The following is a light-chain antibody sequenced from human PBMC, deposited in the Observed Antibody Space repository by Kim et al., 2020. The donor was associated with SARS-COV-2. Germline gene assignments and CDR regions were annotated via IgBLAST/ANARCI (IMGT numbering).Light chain of an antibody. V-gene: IGLV3-1*01. CDR1: KLGDKY. CDR3: QSWDSSTYV. Sequence: SYELTQPPSVSVFPGQTASITCSGDKLGDKYASWYQQKSGQSPVLVIYQDNKRPSGIPERFSGSNSGKTATLTISGTQAMDEADYYCQSWDSSTYVFGPGTKGTVL. CDR2: QDN. J-gene: IGLJ1*01.